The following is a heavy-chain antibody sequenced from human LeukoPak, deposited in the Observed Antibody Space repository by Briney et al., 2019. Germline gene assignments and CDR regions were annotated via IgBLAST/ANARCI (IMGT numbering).Heavy chain of an antibody. J-gene: IGHJ4*02. V-gene: IGHV1-18*01. CDR2: INTYNGNT. CDR3: ARVVLDHYYDSSGYLGTLDY. Sequence: GASVKVSCKASGYTFTNYGISWVRQAPGQGLEWIGWINTYNGNTNYAQKFQGRVTMTTDTSTSTAYMELRSLRSDDTAVYYCARVVLDHYYDSSGYLGTLDYWGQGTLATVSS. D-gene: IGHD3-22*01. CDR1: GYTFTNYG.